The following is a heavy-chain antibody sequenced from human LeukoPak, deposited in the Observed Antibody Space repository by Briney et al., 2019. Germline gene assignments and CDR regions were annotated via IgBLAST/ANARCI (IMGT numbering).Heavy chain of an antibody. CDR3: ASSIAAAAVYGYDAFDI. D-gene: IGHD6-13*01. CDR2: IYTSGST. V-gene: IGHV4-4*07. J-gene: IGHJ3*02. Sequence: SETLSLTCTVSGGSISSYYWSWIRQRAGKGLEWIGRIYTSGSTNYNPSLKSRVTMSVDTSKNQFSLKLISVTAAATAVQYCASSIAAAAVYGYDAFDIWGQGTMVTVSS. CDR1: GGSISSYY.